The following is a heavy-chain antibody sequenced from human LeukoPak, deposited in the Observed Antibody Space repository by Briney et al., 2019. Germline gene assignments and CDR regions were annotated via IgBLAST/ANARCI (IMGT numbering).Heavy chain of an antibody. V-gene: IGHV3-30*02. CDR2: IRYDGSYK. Sequence: GGSLRLSCAASGFTFSTYGMHWVRQAPGKGLEWVAFIRYDGSYKYYADSVRGRFTISRDNSKNTLYLQMSSLRAEDTAIYYCTEGGYGSGSYYRRWGQGTLVTVSS. CDR1: GFTFSTYG. CDR3: TEGGYGSGSYYRR. D-gene: IGHD3-10*01. J-gene: IGHJ4*02.